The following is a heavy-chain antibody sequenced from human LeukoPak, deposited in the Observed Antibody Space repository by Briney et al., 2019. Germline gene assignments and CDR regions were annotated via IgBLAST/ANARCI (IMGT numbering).Heavy chain of an antibody. CDR3: ARGTGGGNWKAVVQFDP. CDR1: GRTFSSYA. J-gene: IGHJ5*02. V-gene: IGHV1-69*05. CDR2: IIPIFGTA. D-gene: IGHD1-1*01. Sequence: SVKVSCKASGRTFSSYAISWVRQAPGQGLDWMGGIIPIFGTANYAQKFQGRVTITTDESTSTAYMELSSLRSEDTAVYYCARGTGGGNWKAVVQFDPWGQGTLVTVSS.